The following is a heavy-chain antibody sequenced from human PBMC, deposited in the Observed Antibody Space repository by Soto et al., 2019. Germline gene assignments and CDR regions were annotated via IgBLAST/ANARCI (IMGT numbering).Heavy chain of an antibody. V-gene: IGHV4-39*01. Sequence: SETLSLTCTVSGGSISSSSYYWGWIRQPPGKGLEWIGSIYYSGSTYYNPSLKSRVTISVDTSRNQFSPNLSSVTAADTAVYYCARPSGYSYGDFDYWGQGTLVTVSS. D-gene: IGHD5-18*01. CDR1: GGSISSSSYY. J-gene: IGHJ4*02. CDR3: ARPSGYSYGDFDY. CDR2: IYYSGST.